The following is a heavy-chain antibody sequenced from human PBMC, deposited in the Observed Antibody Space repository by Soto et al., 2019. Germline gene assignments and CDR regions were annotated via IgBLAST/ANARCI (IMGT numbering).Heavy chain of an antibody. Sequence: QVQLVQSGAEVRKPGASVKVSCKASGYTFTSDGISWVRHAPGQGLEWMGWISAYNGNTYYAQNLQGRVTMTTDTSTSTVYMELRSQRSDDTAVYYCESYWTDAYWGEGTVVSVSS. J-gene: IGHJ4*02. CDR3: ESYWTDAY. V-gene: IGHV1-18*01. CDR2: ISAYNGNT. CDR1: GYTFTSDG. D-gene: IGHD1-1*01.